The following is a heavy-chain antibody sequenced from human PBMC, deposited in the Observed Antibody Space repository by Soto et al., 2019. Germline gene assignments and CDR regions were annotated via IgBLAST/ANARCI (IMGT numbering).Heavy chain of an antibody. CDR2: IIPIFGTA. CDR3: ALIVVVPAAIGNWFDP. V-gene: IGHV1-69*13. CDR1: GGTFSSYA. J-gene: IGHJ5*02. Sequence: ASVKVSCKASGGTFSSYAISWVRQAPGQGLEWMGGIIPIFGTANYAQKFQGRVTITADESTSTAYMELSGLRSEDTAVYYCALIVVVPAAIGNWFDPWGQGTLVTVSS. D-gene: IGHD2-2*02.